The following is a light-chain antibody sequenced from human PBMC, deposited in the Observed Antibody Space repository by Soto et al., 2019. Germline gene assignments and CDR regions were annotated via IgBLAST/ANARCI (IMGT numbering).Light chain of an antibody. J-gene: IGKJ1*01. CDR3: QQYHSYPLT. Sequence: AIRMTQSPSSFSASTGDRVTISCRASREIRSHLAWYQQKPGKAPEFLMFDASTLQSGVPSRLSGSGSGTDFTLTISSLQSEDFATYYCQQYHSYPLTFGQGTKVE. V-gene: IGKV1-8*01. CDR2: DAS. CDR1: REIRSH.